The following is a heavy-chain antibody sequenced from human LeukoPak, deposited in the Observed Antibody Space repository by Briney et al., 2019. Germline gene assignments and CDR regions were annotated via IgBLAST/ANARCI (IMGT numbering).Heavy chain of an antibody. Sequence: SETLSLTCTVSSGSISGFYRNWVRQPPGKGLEWIGFIYSGGTTDYNPSLNSRATVSLDTSKSQLSLKLTSATAADTAVYYCMRSHGAYWGQGTLVTVSS. J-gene: IGHJ4*02. V-gene: IGHV4-4*09. CDR2: IYSGGTT. D-gene: IGHD4-17*01. CDR3: MRSHGAY. CDR1: SGSISGFY.